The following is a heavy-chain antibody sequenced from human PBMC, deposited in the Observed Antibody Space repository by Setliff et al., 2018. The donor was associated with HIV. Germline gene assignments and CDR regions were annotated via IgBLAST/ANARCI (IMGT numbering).Heavy chain of an antibody. V-gene: IGHV1-18*01. CDR1: GYSFSTNG. J-gene: IGHJ4*02. Sequence: ASVKVSCKASGYSFSTNGISWVRQAPGQGLEWMGWISAYNGNTNYAQKFQGRVTMATDTSTSTASMELRSLTSDDTAVYYCARDPPVVVRHLFDLWGQGTLVTVSS. CDR3: ARDPPVVVRHLFDL. D-gene: IGHD2-15*01. CDR2: ISAYNGNT.